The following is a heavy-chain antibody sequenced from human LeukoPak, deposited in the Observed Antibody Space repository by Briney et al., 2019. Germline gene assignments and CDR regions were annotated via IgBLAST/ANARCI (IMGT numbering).Heavy chain of an antibody. CDR3: RILYGGSYYFDY. CDR2: LILTCGTA. J-gene: IGHJ4*02. CDR1: GGTFSSYA. D-gene: IGHD4-23*01. V-gene: IGHV1-69*13. Sequence: SVKVSCKASGGTFSSYAISWVRHAPGQGLEWMGGLILTCGTANYAQKFQGRVTITADESTSTAYMELSSLRSEDTAVYYCRILYGGSYYFDYWGQGTLVTVSS.